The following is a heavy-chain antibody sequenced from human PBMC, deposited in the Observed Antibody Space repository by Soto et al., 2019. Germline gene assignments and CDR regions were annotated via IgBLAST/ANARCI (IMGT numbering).Heavy chain of an antibody. D-gene: IGHD2-21*01. V-gene: IGHV1-69*12. J-gene: IGHJ6*02. CDR2: ITPIYDTT. CDR1: GDTLTNHA. CDR3: AQGNAVMGHYDMSV. Sequence: QVHLVQSGAEEKKAGSSVKVSCKASGDTLTNHAVSWVRQAPGQGLEWMGGITPIYDTTNIAQKFHGRLTFSADESSGTVYMELQSLTSGDTAVYYSAQGNAVMGHYDMSVWGQGTTVIVSS.